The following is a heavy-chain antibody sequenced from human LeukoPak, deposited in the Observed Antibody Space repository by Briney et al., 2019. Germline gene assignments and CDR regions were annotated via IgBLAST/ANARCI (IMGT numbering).Heavy chain of an antibody. CDR1: GYTFTSYY. J-gene: IGHJ4*02. V-gene: IGHV1-46*01. CDR3: ARSSHRDEDTFDY. CDR2: INPSGGST. Sequence: ASVKVSCKASGYTFTSYYMHWVRQAPGQGLEWMGIINPSGGSTSYAQKFQGRVTMTTDPSTTTAYMELRSLRSDDTAVYYCARSSHRDEDTFDYWGQGTLVTVSS.